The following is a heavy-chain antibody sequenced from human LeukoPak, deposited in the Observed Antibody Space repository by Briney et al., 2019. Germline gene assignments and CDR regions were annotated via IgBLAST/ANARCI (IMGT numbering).Heavy chain of an antibody. CDR2: ISSSSSYI. Sequence: GGSLRLSCAASGFTFSSYSMNWVRQAPGKGLEWVSSISSSSSYIYYADSVKGRFTISRDNSKKTLYPQMNRLRAEDTAVYYCAKDAVGGTAYYFDFWGQGTLVSVSS. V-gene: IGHV3-21*04. CDR1: GFTFSSYS. D-gene: IGHD1-26*01. CDR3: AKDAVGGTAYYFDF. J-gene: IGHJ4*02.